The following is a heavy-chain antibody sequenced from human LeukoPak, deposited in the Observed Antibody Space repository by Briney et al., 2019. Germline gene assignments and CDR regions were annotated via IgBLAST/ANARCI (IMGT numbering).Heavy chain of an antibody. J-gene: IGHJ4*02. Sequence: SETLSLTCAVYGGSFSGYYWSWIRQPPGKGLEWIGEINHSGSTNYNPSLKSRVTISVDKYKKQFSLKLSSVTAADTAVYYCARGPSIAVAGKFPNDYWGQGTLVTVSS. V-gene: IGHV4-34*01. CDR3: ARGPSIAVAGKFPNDY. D-gene: IGHD6-19*01. CDR2: INHSGST. CDR1: GGSFSGYY.